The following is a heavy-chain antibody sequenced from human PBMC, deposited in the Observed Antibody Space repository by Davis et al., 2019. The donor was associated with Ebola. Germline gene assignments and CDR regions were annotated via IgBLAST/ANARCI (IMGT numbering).Heavy chain of an antibody. J-gene: IGHJ4*02. D-gene: IGHD4-17*01. CDR1: GFTFSGSA. CDR2: IRSKANSYAT. V-gene: IGHV3-73*01. Sequence: PGGSLRLSCAASGFTFSGSAMHWVCQASGKGLEWVGRIRSKANSYATAYAASVKGRFTISRDDSKNTAYLQMNSLKTEDTAVYYCTGTVTGSSDYWGQGTLVTVSS. CDR3: TGTVTGSSDY.